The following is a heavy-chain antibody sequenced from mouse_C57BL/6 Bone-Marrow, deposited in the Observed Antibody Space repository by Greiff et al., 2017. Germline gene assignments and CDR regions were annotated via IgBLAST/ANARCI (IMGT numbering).Heavy chain of an antibody. CDR1: GFTFSSYA. J-gene: IGHJ2*02. D-gene: IGHD2-5*01. Sequence: EVQRVESGGGLVKPGGSLKLSCAASGFTFSSYAMSWVRQTPENRLEWVATISDGGSYTYYPDNVQGRFTISSDNAKTSQYLQMSHLSSEDTAMYYCARDASYSNFFIDYWGQGTSLTGSS. CDR3: ARDASYSNFFIDY. V-gene: IGHV5-4*01. CDR2: ISDGGSYT.